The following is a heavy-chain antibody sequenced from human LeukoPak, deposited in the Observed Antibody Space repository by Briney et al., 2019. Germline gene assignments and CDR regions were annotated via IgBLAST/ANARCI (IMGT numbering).Heavy chain of an antibody. Sequence: GGSLRLSCAASGFTFSDYDMSWIRQAPGKGLEWVSYINSGDSTVYYADSVKGRFTISRDNAKNSLYLQMSSLRVEDTAVYYCAKDGRSSAPHWGQGTLVTVSS. D-gene: IGHD6-6*01. CDR2: INSGDSTV. J-gene: IGHJ4*02. CDR1: GFTFSDYD. V-gene: IGHV3-11*01. CDR3: AKDGRSSAPH.